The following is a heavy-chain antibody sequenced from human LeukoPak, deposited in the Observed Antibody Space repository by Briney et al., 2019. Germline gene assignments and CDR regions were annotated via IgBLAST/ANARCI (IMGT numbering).Heavy chain of an antibody. CDR2: MDIDGSST. V-gene: IGHV3-74*01. CDR3: ARVGPYGSGSYHVDY. D-gene: IGHD3-10*01. J-gene: IGHJ4*02. Sequence: GGSLRLSCAASGFTFSSYWMHWVSHTPGRGLVWVSRMDIDGSSTSYADSVKGRFTISRDNAKNTLYLQMNSLRVEDTAVYYCARVGPYGSGSYHVDYWGQGTLVTVSS. CDR1: GFTFSSYW.